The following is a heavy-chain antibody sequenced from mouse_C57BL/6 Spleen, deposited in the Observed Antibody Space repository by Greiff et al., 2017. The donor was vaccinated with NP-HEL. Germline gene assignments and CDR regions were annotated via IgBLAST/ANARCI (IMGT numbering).Heavy chain of an antibody. CDR2: ISSGSSTI. Sequence: EVHLVESGGGLVKPGGSLKLSCAASGFTFSDYGMHWVRQAPEKGLEWVAYISSGSSTIYYADTVKGRFTRSRDNAKNTLFLQMTSLRAEDTAMYYCAGGGFDVWGTGTTVTVSS. CDR3: AGGGFDV. V-gene: IGHV5-17*01. CDR1: GFTFSDYG. J-gene: IGHJ1*03.